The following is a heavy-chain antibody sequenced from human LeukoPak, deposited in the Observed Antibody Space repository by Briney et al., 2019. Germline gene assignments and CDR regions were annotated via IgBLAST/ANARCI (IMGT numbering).Heavy chain of an antibody. CDR3: ARSRFYFDY. V-gene: IGHV3-7*01. Sequence: GGSLRLSCAASGFTFSTYWMGWVRQAPGKGLEWVAKIKPDGSEKDHVDSVKGRFTISRDNAKNSLYLQLNSLRAEDTAVYYCARSRFYFDYWGQGTLVTVFS. J-gene: IGHJ4*02. CDR1: GFTFSTYW. CDR2: IKPDGSEK.